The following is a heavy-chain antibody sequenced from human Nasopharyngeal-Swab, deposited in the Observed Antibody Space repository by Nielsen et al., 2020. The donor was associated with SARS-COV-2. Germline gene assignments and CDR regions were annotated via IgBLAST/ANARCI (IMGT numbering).Heavy chain of an antibody. V-gene: IGHV3-48*03. CDR2: ISSSGSTR. D-gene: IGHD1-26*01. Sequence: GESLKISCAASGFTFSSYEMNWVRQAPGKGLEWVSYISSSGSTRYYADSVKGRFTISRDNAKNSLYPQMNSLRAEDTAVYYCARGYSGSYYEYFQHWGQGTLVTVSS. CDR3: ARGYSGSYYEYFQH. CDR1: GFTFSSYE. J-gene: IGHJ1*01.